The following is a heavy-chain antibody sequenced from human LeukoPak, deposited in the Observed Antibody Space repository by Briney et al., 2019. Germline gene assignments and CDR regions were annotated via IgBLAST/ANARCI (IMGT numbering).Heavy chain of an antibody. J-gene: IGHJ4*02. CDR2: ISYDESNT. V-gene: IGHV3-30*04. Sequence: GGSLRLSCAAAGFTFSSYAMHWVRQAPGKGLEWVALISYDESNTFYADSVKGRFTISRDNSKNTLYLQMNSLRVEDTAVYYCARDGDGDYVFSYYFDYWGQGTLVTVSS. CDR1: GFTFSSYA. D-gene: IGHD4-17*01. CDR3: ARDGDGDYVFSYYFDY.